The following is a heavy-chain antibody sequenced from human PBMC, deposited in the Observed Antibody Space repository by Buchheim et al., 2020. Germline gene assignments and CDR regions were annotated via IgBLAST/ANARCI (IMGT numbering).Heavy chain of an antibody. Sequence: QVQLVESGGGVVQPGTSLRLSCTASEFTLISYGMHWVRQAPGKGLEWVTIISKDERQKFYADSVKGRFTISRDISKNPVYLQMNSLRPEDTAVYYCARDRGFGVVSPYFDYWGQGIL. J-gene: IGHJ4*02. V-gene: IGHV3-30*03. CDR3: ARDRGFGVVSPYFDY. CDR2: ISKDERQK. D-gene: IGHD3-10*01. CDR1: EFTLISYG.